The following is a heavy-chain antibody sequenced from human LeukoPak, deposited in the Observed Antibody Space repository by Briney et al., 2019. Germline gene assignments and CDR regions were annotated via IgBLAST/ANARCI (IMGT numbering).Heavy chain of an antibody. CDR3: AREGYGSGSYRY. D-gene: IGHD3-10*01. CDR2: IYYSGST. Sequence: PSETLSLTCTVSGYSISSGYYWGWIRQPPGKGLEWIGSIYYSGSTYYNPSLKSRVTISVDTSKNQFSLKLSSVTAADTAVYYCAREGYGSGSYRYWGQGTLVTVSS. V-gene: IGHV4-38-2*02. CDR1: GYSISSGYY. J-gene: IGHJ4*02.